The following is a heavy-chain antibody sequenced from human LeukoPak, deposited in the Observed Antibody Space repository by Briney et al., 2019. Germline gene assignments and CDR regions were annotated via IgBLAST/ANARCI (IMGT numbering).Heavy chain of an antibody. CDR3: LAAAGTGAQDY. V-gene: IGHV4-34*01. Sequence: PSETLSLTCAVYGGSFSGYYWSWIRQPPGKGLEWIGEINHSGSTNYNPSLKSRVTISVDTSKNQFSLKLSSVTAADTAVYYCLAAAGTGAQDYWGQGTLVTVSS. CDR2: INHSGST. D-gene: IGHD6-13*01. CDR1: GGSFSGYY. J-gene: IGHJ4*02.